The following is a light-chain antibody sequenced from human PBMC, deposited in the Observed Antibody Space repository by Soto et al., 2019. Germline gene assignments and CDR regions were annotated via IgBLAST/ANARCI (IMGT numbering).Light chain of an antibody. CDR2: WAS. Sequence: DIVMTQSPDSLAVSLGERATINCKSGQSVLSSSNNKNYLAWYQQKPGQPPKLLISWASTRESGVPDRFSGSGSGTDFTLTIGSLQAEDVAVYYCQQYYSSPITFGQGTRLEIK. CDR1: QSVLSSSNNKNY. J-gene: IGKJ5*01. V-gene: IGKV4-1*01. CDR3: QQYYSSPIT.